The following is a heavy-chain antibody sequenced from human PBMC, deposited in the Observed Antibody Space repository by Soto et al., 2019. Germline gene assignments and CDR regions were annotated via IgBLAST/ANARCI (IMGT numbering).Heavy chain of an antibody. D-gene: IGHD6-6*01. CDR1: GGSFSGYY. V-gene: IGHV4-34*01. CDR2: INHSGST. J-gene: IGHJ2*01. CDR3: ARERTTARQENCYFDL. Sequence: SETLSLTCTVYGGSFSGYYWSWIRQPPGKGLEWIGEINHSGSTNHSPPPQRRVTIPGHTSKNQISLNLNSVTAPDTAVYYRARERTTARQENCYFDLYRPHTLATVSS.